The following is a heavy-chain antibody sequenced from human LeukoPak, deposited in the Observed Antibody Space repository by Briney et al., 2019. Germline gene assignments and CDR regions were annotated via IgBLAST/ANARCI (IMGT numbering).Heavy chain of an antibody. V-gene: IGHV1-18*01. Sequence: ASVKVSCKASGYTFINYGITWARQAPGQGLEWMGWISAYSGNTNYAQKFQGRVIMTADTFTSTAYMELRSLRSDDAAVYYCARWNYYGSGRDYYYGMDVWGQGTTVTVSS. CDR1: GYTFINYG. CDR3: ARWNYYGSGRDYYYGMDV. J-gene: IGHJ6*02. CDR2: ISAYSGNT. D-gene: IGHD3-10*01.